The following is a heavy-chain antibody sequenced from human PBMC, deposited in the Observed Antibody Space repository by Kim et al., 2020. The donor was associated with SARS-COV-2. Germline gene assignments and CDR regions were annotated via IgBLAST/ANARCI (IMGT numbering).Heavy chain of an antibody. CDR1: GGSISSGSYY. CDR2: IYTSGST. D-gene: IGHD6-13*01. V-gene: IGHV4-61*02. Sequence: SETLSLTCTVSGGSISSGSYYWSWIRQPAGKGLEWIGRIYTSGSTNYNPSLKSRVTISVDTSKNQFSLKLSSVTAADTAVYYCAGSGYSSSWYTYWGQGTLVTVSS. J-gene: IGHJ4*02. CDR3: AGSGYSSSWYTY.